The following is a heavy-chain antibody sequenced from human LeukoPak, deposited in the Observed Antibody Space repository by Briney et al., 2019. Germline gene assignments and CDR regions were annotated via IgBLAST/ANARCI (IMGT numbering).Heavy chain of an antibody. CDR2: IRYDGSNK. CDR3: ARGAYGSGSYGDNWFDP. Sequence: GGSLRLSCAASGFTFSSYGMHWVRQAPGKGLEWVAFIRYDGSNKYYADSVKGRFTISRDNSKNTLYVQMNSLRAEDTAMYYCARGAYGSGSYGDNWFDPWGQGTLVTVSS. J-gene: IGHJ5*02. D-gene: IGHD3-10*01. CDR1: GFTFSSYG. V-gene: IGHV3-30*02.